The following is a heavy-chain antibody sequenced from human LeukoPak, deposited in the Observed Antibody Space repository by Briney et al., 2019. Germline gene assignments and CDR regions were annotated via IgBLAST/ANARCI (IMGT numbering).Heavy chain of an antibody. CDR3: AKAHIDGDGYYYFDY. CDR2: IRGSGGST. Sequence: PGGSLRLSCAASGFTLSNYAMNWVRQAPGKGLEWVSDIRGSGGSTFYAVSVKVRFTISRDNSKNNLYLQMNSLRAEDTAVYYCAKAHIDGDGYYYFDYWGQGTLVSVSS. CDR1: GFTLSNYA. V-gene: IGHV3-23*01. J-gene: IGHJ4*02. D-gene: IGHD3-22*01.